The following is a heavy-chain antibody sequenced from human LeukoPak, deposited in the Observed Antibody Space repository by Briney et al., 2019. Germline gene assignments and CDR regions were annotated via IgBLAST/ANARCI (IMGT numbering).Heavy chain of an antibody. J-gene: IGHJ4*02. CDR2: INPNSGGT. Sequence: ASVKVSCKASGYTFTGYYMHWVRQAPGQGLEWMGRINPNSGGTNYAQKFQGRVTMTRDTSISTAYMELSRLRPDDTAVYYCARDPVWNVVNYDIWSGYYEKGYYFDYWGQGTLVTVSS. D-gene: IGHD3-3*01. CDR3: ARDPVWNVVNYDIWSGYYEKGYYFDY. V-gene: IGHV1-2*06. CDR1: GYTFTGYY.